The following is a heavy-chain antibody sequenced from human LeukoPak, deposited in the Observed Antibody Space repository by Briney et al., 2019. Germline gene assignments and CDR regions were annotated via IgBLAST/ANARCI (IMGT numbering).Heavy chain of an antibody. J-gene: IGHJ6*02. CDR3: ARALGARPYDYVWGTYRLDYYYYGMDV. D-gene: IGHD3-16*02. CDR2: IIPIFGTA. CDR1: GGTFSSYA. V-gene: IGHV1-69*13. Sequence: ASVKVSCKASGGTFSSYAISWVRQAPGHGLEWMGGIIPIFGTANYAQKFQGRVTITADESPSTAYMELSSLRSEDTAVYYCARALGARPYDYVWGTYRLDYYYYGMDVWGQGTTVTASS.